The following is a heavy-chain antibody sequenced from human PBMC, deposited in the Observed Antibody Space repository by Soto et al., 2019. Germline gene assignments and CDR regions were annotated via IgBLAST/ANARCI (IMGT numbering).Heavy chain of an antibody. CDR1: GYTFTSYG. Sequence: QVQLVQSGAEVKKPGASVKVSCKASGYTFTSYGISWVRQAPGQGLEWMGWIRAYNGNTNYAQKLQGRVTMTTDPTTSTAYMELRSVRSDGTAVYYCARDAPPADYWGQGTLVTVSS. CDR3: ARDAPPADY. V-gene: IGHV1-18*01. J-gene: IGHJ4*02. CDR2: IRAYNGNT.